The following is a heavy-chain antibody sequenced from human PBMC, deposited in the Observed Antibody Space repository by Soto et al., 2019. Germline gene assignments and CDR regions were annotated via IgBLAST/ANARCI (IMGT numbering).Heavy chain of an antibody. Sequence: PGGSLRLSCAASGFTFSNYAMHWVRQAPGKGLECAAVISYNGGNRFYRDYVKGRFTISRDNSKNTVHLQIDSLRYEDAAVYYCARGDREDTAVVIGVRPGEYGVDVWGQGTTVTVSS. CDR3: ARGDREDTAVVIGVRPGEYGVDV. CDR2: ISYNGGNR. CDR1: GFTFSNYA. D-gene: IGHD2-15*01. V-gene: IGHV3-30*04. J-gene: IGHJ6*02.